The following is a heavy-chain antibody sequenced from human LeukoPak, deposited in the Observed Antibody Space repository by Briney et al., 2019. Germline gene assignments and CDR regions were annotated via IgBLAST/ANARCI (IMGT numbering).Heavy chain of an antibody. D-gene: IGHD3-22*01. CDR2: ISSSSGYI. J-gene: IGHJ4*02. CDR1: GFTFNSYS. V-gene: IGHV3-21*01. Sequence: GGSLRLSCAASGFTFNSYSMNWVRQTPGKGLEWVSSISSSSGYINYADSVKGRFTISRDNSKNTLYLQMNSLRAEDTAVYYCARDRSSGYGIDYWGQGTLVTVSS. CDR3: ARDRSSGYGIDY.